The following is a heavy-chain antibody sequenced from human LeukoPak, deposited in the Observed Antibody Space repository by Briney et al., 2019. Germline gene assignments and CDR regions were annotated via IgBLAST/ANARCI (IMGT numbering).Heavy chain of an antibody. J-gene: IGHJ4*02. Sequence: SETLSLTCTVSGGSISSSSYYWGWIRQPPGKGLEWIGSIYYGGSTYYNPSLKSRVTISVDTSKNQFSLKLSSVTAADTAVYYCARSERLTMVRGVTSFDYWGQGTLVTVSS. CDR3: ARSERLTMVRGVTSFDY. D-gene: IGHD3-10*01. CDR1: GGSISSSSYY. CDR2: IYYGGST. V-gene: IGHV4-39*07.